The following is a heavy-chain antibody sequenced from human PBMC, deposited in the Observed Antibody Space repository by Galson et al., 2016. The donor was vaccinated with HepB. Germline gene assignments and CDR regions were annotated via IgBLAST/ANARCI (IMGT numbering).Heavy chain of an antibody. Sequence: SLRLSCAASGFAFGSHWMHWVRQVPGKGLVWVSRINSDGTISNYADSVKGRFTISRDNAKNTLYLQMNCLRVEDTAVYYCGRDHSVVLTTAYNWFDPWGQGTLVTVSS. D-gene: IGHD4-23*01. J-gene: IGHJ5*02. CDR2: INSDGTIS. V-gene: IGHV3-74*01. CDR1: GFAFGSHW. CDR3: GRDHSVVLTTAYNWFDP.